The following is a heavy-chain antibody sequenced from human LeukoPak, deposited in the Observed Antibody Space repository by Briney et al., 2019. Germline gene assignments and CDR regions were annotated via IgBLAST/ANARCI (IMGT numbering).Heavy chain of an antibody. D-gene: IGHD7-27*01. CDR1: GFTFSDYP. V-gene: IGHV3-11*04. Sequence: GGSLRLSCATSGFTFSDYPMNWVRQAPGKGLEWVSNIRGSGPGSGSGTYYADSVKGRFIISRDDAKNSVYLQMNSLRIEDSAFYYCARDVNWGFDSWDQGALVTVSS. CDR3: ARDVNWGFDS. J-gene: IGHJ4*02. CDR2: IRGSGPGSGSGT.